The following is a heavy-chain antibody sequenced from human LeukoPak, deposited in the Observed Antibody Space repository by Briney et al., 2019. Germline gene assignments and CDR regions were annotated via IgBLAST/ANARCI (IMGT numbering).Heavy chain of an antibody. V-gene: IGHV4-4*07. Sequence: KSSETLSLTCTVSGGSISSYYWSWIRQPAGKGLEWIGRIYTSGSTNYNPSLKSRVTMSVDTSKNQFSLKLSSVTAADTAVYCCARAGLWFGEYAFDIWGQGTMVTVSS. CDR3: ARAGLWFGEYAFDI. D-gene: IGHD3-10*01. CDR1: GGSISSYY. CDR2: IYTSGST. J-gene: IGHJ3*02.